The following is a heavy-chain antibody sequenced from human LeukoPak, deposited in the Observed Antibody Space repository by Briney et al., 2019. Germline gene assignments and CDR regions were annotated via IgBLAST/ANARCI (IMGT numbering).Heavy chain of an antibody. Sequence: GASVKVSCKASGYTFTSYDINWVRQATGQGLEWMGWISAYNGNTNYAQKLQGRVTMTTDTSTSTAYMELRSLRSDDTAVYYCARNRNGGPEYYFDYWGQGTLVTVSS. CDR2: ISAYNGNT. CDR3: ARNRNGGPEYYFDY. V-gene: IGHV1-18*01. J-gene: IGHJ4*02. D-gene: IGHD4-23*01. CDR1: GYTFTSYD.